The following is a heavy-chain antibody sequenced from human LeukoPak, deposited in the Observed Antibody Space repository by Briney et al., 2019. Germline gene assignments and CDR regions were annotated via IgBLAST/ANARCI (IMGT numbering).Heavy chain of an antibody. Sequence: GGSLRLSCAASGFTFTDVYMPWIRQSPGKGLEWLAYISPNSADISYADSVKGRFTISRDNAKNSLYLQMNSLRVEDTGIYCCSRDPRSLDYWGQGALVTVSS. J-gene: IGHJ4*02. CDR1: GFTFTDVY. V-gene: IGHV3-11*01. CDR2: ISPNSADI. CDR3: SRDPRSLDY.